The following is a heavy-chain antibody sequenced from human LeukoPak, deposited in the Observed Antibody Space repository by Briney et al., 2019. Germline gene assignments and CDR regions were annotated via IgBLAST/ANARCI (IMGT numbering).Heavy chain of an antibody. CDR3: ARDLYCSSTSCYQN. Sequence: GGSLRLSCAASGFTFSSYAMHWVRQAPGKGLEWVAVISYDGSNKYYADSVKGRFTISRDNSKNTLYLQMNSLRAEDTAVYYCARDLYCSSTSCYQNWGQGTLVTVSS. CDR1: GFTFSSYA. D-gene: IGHD2-2*01. CDR2: ISYDGSNK. J-gene: IGHJ4*02. V-gene: IGHV3-30-3*01.